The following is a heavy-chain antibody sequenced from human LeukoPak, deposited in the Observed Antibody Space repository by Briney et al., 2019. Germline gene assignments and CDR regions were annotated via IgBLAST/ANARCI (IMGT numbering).Heavy chain of an antibody. D-gene: IGHD3-22*01. V-gene: IGHV1-69*01. Sequence: SVKVSCKASGGTFSSYAISWVRQAPGQGLEWMGGIIPIFGTANYAQKFQGRVTITADESTSTAYMELSSLRSEDTAVYYCLSSGYYFDAFDIWGQGTMVTVSS. CDR3: LSSGYYFDAFDI. CDR2: IIPIFGTA. CDR1: GGTFSSYA. J-gene: IGHJ3*02.